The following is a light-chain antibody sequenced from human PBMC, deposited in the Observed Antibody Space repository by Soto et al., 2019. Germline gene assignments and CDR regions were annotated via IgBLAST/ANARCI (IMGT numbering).Light chain of an antibody. Sequence: ESVMTPAPGTLSVSLGERAALSGSASQSVSIHLAWYQQKPGQAPRLLIYDTSTRATGIPARFSGSGSGTEFTLTISSLQSEDFAVYYCQQYSNWPPITSGQGTRLEL. V-gene: IGKV3-15*01. CDR3: QQYSNWPPIT. CDR2: DTS. J-gene: IGKJ5*01. CDR1: QSVSIH.